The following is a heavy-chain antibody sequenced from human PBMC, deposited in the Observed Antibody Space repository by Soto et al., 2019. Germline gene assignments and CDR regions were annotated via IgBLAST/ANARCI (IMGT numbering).Heavy chain of an antibody. CDR2: ISGSGGST. D-gene: IGHD3-3*01. V-gene: IGHV3-23*01. CDR1: GFTFSSYA. CDR3: ASGITIFGVVPLHFDY. Sequence: GGSLRLSCAASGFTFSSYAMSWVRQAPGKGLEWVSAISGSGGSTYYADSVKGRFTISRDNSKNTLYLQMNSLRAEDTAVYYCASGITIFGVVPLHFDYWGQGTLVTVSS. J-gene: IGHJ4*02.